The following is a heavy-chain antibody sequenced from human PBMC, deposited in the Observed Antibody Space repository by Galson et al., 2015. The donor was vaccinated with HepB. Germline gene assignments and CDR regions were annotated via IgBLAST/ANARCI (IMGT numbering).Heavy chain of an antibody. CDR2: MSYDGSNK. J-gene: IGHJ3*02. Sequence: SLRLSCAASGFTFSSYGMHWVRQAPGKGLEWVAVMSYDGSNKYYADSVKGRFTISRDNSKNTLYLQMNSLRAEDTAVYYCAKGDVYDSSGYYYSSDAFDIWGQGTMVTVSS. V-gene: IGHV3-30*18. CDR3: AKGDVYDSSGYYYSSDAFDI. CDR1: GFTFSSYG. D-gene: IGHD3-22*01.